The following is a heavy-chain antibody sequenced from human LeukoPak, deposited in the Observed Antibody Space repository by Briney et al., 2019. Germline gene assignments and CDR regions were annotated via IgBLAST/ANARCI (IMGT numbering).Heavy chain of an antibody. D-gene: IGHD3-22*01. CDR2: IYYSGST. CDR1: GGSISSYY. V-gene: IGHV4-59*01. Sequence: PSETLSLTCTVSGGSISSYYWSWIRQPPGKGLEWIGYIYYSGSTNYNPSLKSRVTISVDTSKNQFSLKLSSVTAADTAVYYCATASYYDSSGYYGKYYYYYYYMDVWGKGTTVTVSS. CDR3: ATASYYDSSGYYGKYYYYYYYMDV. J-gene: IGHJ6*03.